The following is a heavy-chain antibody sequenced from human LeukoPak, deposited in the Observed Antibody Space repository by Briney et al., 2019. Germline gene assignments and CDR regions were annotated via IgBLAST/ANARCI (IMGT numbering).Heavy chain of an antibody. J-gene: IGHJ6*02. CDR2: ISGSGGST. CDR3: AKDRTPYYYGSGSYYNPPYGMDV. CDR1: GFTFSSYA. Sequence: GGSLRLSCAASGFTFSSYAMSWVRQAPGKGLEWVSAISGSGGSTYYADSVKGRFTISRDNSKNTPYLQMNSLRAEDTAVYYCAKDRTPYYYGSGSYYNPPYGMDVWGQGTTVTVSS. V-gene: IGHV3-23*01. D-gene: IGHD3-10*01.